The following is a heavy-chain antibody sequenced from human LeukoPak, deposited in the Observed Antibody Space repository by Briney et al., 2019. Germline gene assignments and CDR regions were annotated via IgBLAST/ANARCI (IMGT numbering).Heavy chain of an antibody. D-gene: IGHD3-22*01. CDR1: GGSISSYY. CDR3: ARGWNYYDSSGYPNWFDP. CDR2: IYYSGST. V-gene: IGHV4-59*01. J-gene: IGHJ5*02. Sequence: SETLSLTCTVSGGSISSYYWSWIRQPPGKGLEWTGYIYYSGSTNYNPSLKSRVTISVDTSKNQFSLKLSSVTAADTAVYYCARGWNYYDSSGYPNWFDPWGQGALVTVSS.